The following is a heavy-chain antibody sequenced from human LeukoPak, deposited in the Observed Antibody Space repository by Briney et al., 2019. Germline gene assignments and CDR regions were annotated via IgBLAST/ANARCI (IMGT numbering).Heavy chain of an antibody. CDR3: ARVSGGRNYYDSGGYVS. CDR1: GFTFSSYS. Sequence: TGGSLRLSCAASGFTFSSYSMNWVRQAPGKGLEWVSGINWNGDNTGYADSVKGRFIISRDNAKNSLYLQMNSLSAEDTSLYYCARVSGGRNYYDSGGYVSWGQGTLVTVSS. D-gene: IGHD3-22*01. J-gene: IGHJ5*02. CDR2: INWNGDNT. V-gene: IGHV3-20*04.